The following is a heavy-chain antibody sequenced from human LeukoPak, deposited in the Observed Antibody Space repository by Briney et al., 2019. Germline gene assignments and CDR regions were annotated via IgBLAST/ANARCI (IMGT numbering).Heavy chain of an antibody. J-gene: IGHJ4*02. V-gene: IGHV3-23*01. CDR2: ISGSGNST. CDR3: TKRRGSGWHAIDY. CDR1: GFTFSSYW. Sequence: PGGSLRLSCAASGFTFSSYWMSWVRQAPGKGLEWASAISGSGNSTYYADSVKGRFTISRDNSKNTLYLQMNSLRAEDTAVYYCTKRRGSGWHAIDYWGQGTLVTVSS. D-gene: IGHD6-19*01.